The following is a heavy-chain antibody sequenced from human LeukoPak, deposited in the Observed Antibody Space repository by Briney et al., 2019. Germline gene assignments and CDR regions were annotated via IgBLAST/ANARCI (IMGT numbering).Heavy chain of an antibody. Sequence: ASVKVSCKASGGTFSSYAISWVRQAPGQGLEWMGGIIPIFGTANYAQKFQGRVTITADESTSTAYMELSSLRSEDTAVYYCARDYDFWSGYYRLDYWGQGTLVTVSS. D-gene: IGHD3-3*01. CDR2: IIPIFGTA. CDR1: GGTFSSYA. CDR3: ARDYDFWSGYYRLDY. V-gene: IGHV1-69*13. J-gene: IGHJ4*02.